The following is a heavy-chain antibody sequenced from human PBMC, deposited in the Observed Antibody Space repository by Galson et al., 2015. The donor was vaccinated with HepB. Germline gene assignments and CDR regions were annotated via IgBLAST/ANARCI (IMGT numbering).Heavy chain of an antibody. CDR2: IYPGDSDT. V-gene: IGHV5-51*01. CDR1: GYSFTSYW. D-gene: IGHD5-18*01. Sequence: QSGAEVKKPGESLKISCKGSGYSFTSYWIGWVRQMPGKGLEWMGIIYPGDSDTRYSPSFQGQVTISADKSISTAYLQWSSLKASDTAMYYCARQKPGYSYGIDASDIWGQGTMVTVSS. CDR3: ARQKPGYSYGIDASDI. J-gene: IGHJ3*02.